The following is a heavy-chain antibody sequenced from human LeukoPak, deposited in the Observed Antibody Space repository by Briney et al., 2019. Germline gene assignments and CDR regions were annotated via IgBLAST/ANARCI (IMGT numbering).Heavy chain of an antibody. CDR3: ARDFTLNHRDSSGYSDY. CDR1: GFTVSSNY. CDR2: ISSSGSTI. Sequence: PGGSLRLSCAASGFTVSSNYMSWIRQAPGKGLEWVSYISSSGSTIYYADSVKGRFTISRDNAKNSLYLQMNSLRAEDTAVYYCARDFTLNHRDSSGYSDYWGQGTLVTVSS. V-gene: IGHV3-11*01. D-gene: IGHD3-22*01. J-gene: IGHJ4*02.